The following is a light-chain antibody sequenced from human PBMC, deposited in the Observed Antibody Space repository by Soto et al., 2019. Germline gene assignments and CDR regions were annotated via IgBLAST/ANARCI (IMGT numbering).Light chain of an antibody. CDR3: QSYDSSQSGSTV. CDR2: GNS. CDR1: SSNIGAGYD. V-gene: IGLV1-40*01. Sequence: QAVLTQPPSVSGAPGQRVTISCTGSSSNIGAGYDVHWYQQLPGTAPKLLIYGNSNRPSGVPDRFSGSKSGTSASLAITGLQAEDEADYYCQSYDSSQSGSTVFGGRTKLTVL. J-gene: IGLJ2*01.